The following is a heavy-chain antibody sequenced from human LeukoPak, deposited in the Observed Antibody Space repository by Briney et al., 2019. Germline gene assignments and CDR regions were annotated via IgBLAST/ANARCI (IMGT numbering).Heavy chain of an antibody. J-gene: IGHJ6*03. CDR3: ARGSSWYYYYYYMDV. D-gene: IGHD6-13*01. CDR2: MNPNSGNT. Sequence: ASVKVSCKASGYTFTSYDINWVRQATGQGLEWMGWMNPNSGNTGYAQKFQGRVTMTRNTSTSTAYMELSSLRSEDTAVYYCARGSSWYYYYYYMDVWGKGTTVTISS. CDR1: GYTFTSYD. V-gene: IGHV1-8*01.